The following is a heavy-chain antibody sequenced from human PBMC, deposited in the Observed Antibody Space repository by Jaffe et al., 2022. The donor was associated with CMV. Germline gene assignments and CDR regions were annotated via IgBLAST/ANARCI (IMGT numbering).Heavy chain of an antibody. CDR2: MNPNSGNT. CDR1: GYTFTSYD. J-gene: IGHJ4*02. V-gene: IGHV1-8*01. D-gene: IGHD1-26*01. CDR3: ARVGSGSYYQEYYFDY. Sequence: QVQLVQSGAEVKKPGASVKVSCKASGYTFTSYDINWVRQATGQGLEWMGWMNPNSGNTGYAQKFQGRVTMTRNTSISTAYMELSSLRSEDTAVYYCARVGSGSYYQEYYFDYWGQGTLVTVSS.